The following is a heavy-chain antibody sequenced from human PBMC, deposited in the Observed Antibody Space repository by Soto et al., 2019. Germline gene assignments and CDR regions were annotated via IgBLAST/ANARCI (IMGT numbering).Heavy chain of an antibody. D-gene: IGHD3-3*01. CDR3: ARGLSSGLRFLEWSRGQNDY. CDR2: MNPNSGNT. Sequence: ASVKVSCKASGYTFTSYDINWVRQATGQGLEWMGWMNPNSGNTGYAQKFQGRVTMTRNTSVSTAYMELSSLRSEDTAVYYCARGLSSGLRFLEWSRGQNDYWGQGTLVTVSS. J-gene: IGHJ4*02. CDR1: GYTFTSYD. V-gene: IGHV1-8*01.